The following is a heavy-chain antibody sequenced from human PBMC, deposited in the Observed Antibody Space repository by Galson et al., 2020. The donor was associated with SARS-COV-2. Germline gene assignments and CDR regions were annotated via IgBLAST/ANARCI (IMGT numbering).Heavy chain of an antibody. Sequence: SETLSLTCTVSGGSISSGGYYWSWIRQHPGKGLEWIGYIYYSGSTYYNPSLQSRVTISVDTSKNQFSLKLSSVTAADTAVYYCASDITAPYGMDVWGQGATVTVSS. D-gene: IGHD3-10*01. J-gene: IGHJ6*02. CDR2: IYYSGST. V-gene: IGHV4-31*03. CDR3: ASDITAPYGMDV. CDR1: GGSISSGGYY.